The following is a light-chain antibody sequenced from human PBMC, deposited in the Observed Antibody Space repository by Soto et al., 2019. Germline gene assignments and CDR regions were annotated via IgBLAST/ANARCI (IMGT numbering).Light chain of an antibody. CDR2: VAS. CDR1: QSVSSN. Sequence: EIVMTQSQATLSVSPGERATLSCRASQSVSSNLAWYQHKPGQAPRLLIFVASTRSNAIPARFSGSGSGTEFTLTISSLQSEDFAVYYCQQYNNWPSYTFGQGTKLEIK. V-gene: IGKV3-15*01. CDR3: QQYNNWPSYT. J-gene: IGKJ2*01.